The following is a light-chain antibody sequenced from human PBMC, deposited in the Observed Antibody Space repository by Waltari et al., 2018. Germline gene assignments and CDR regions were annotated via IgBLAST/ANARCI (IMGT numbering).Light chain of an antibody. Sequence: QSVLTQPPSASGTPGQRVTISCSGSSSNIGSNYVYWYQQLPGTAPKLRIYGNKQRPSGVPDRFSGSKSGTSASLAISGLRSEYEADYYCAAWDDSLSGPVFGGGTKLTVL. CDR2: GNK. CDR3: AAWDDSLSGPV. V-gene: IGLV1-47*01. J-gene: IGLJ2*01. CDR1: SSNIGSNY.